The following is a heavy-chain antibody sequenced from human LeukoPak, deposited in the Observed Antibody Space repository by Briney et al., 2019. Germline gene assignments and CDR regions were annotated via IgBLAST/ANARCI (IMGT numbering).Heavy chain of an antibody. D-gene: IGHD1-7*01. Sequence: GGSLRLSCAASGFSFCTYGMHWVRRAPGKGLEWVAVISSDGSIDYYADSVRGRFTVSRDNSKNTMYLQVNSLRAEDTAVYYCRREGMGTTFSAWFDPWGQGTLVTVSS. CDR1: GFSFCTYG. V-gene: IGHV3-30*03. CDR2: ISSDGSID. CDR3: RREGMGTTFSAWFDP. J-gene: IGHJ5*02.